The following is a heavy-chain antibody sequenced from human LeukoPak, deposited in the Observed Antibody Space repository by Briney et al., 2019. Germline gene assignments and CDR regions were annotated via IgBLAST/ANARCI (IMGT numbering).Heavy chain of an antibody. J-gene: IGHJ4*02. CDR1: GGSISSYY. CDR2: IYYSGST. D-gene: IGHD1-26*01. V-gene: IGHV4-59*01. Sequence: SETLSLTCTVSGGSISSYYWSWIRQPPGKGLEWIGYIYYSGSTNYNPSLKSRVTISVDTSKNQFSLKLSSVTAADTAVYYCARDPLYSGSYPGDWGQGTLVTVSS. CDR3: ARDPLYSGSYPGD.